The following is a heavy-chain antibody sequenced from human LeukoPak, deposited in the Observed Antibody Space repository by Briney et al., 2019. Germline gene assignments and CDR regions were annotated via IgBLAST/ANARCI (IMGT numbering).Heavy chain of an antibody. CDR1: GYTFTSYD. D-gene: IGHD6-19*01. V-gene: IGHV1-8*01. CDR3: ARAVACTINWFDP. CDR2: MNPNSGNT. Sequence: ASVKVSCKASGYTFTSYDINWVRQATGQGLEWMGWMNPNSGNTGYAQKFQGRVTMTRNTSISTAYMELSSLRSEDTAVYYCARAVACTINWFDPWGQGTLVTVSS. J-gene: IGHJ5*02.